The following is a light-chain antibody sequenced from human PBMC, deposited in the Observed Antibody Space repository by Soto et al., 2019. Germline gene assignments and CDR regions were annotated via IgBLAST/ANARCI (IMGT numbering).Light chain of an antibody. Sequence: DIQMTQSPSSLSASVGDRVTITCRASQGISHYLAWYQQKPGKVPKLLIYAASTLQSGVPSRFSGSGSGTDFTLTISSLHPEDVATYYCQQYNSAPSPFGQGTKMELK. CDR3: QQYNSAPSP. J-gene: IGKJ2*01. CDR1: QGISHY. V-gene: IGKV1-27*01. CDR2: AAS.